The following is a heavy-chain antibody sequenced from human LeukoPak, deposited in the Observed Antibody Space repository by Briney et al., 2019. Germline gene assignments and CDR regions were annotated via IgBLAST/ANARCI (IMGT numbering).Heavy chain of an antibody. CDR3: ARDSYGSGSYYRIDY. Sequence: GGSLRLSRAASGFTFSSYAMSWVRQAPGKGLEWVSAISGSGGSTYYADSVKGRFTISRDNAKNSLYLQMNSLRAGDTAVYYCARDSYGSGSYYRIDYWGQGTLVTVSS. J-gene: IGHJ4*02. D-gene: IGHD3-10*01. CDR2: ISGSGGST. V-gene: IGHV3-23*01. CDR1: GFTFSSYA.